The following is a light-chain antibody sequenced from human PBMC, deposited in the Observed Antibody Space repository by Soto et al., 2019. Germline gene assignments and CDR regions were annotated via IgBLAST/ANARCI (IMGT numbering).Light chain of an antibody. J-gene: IGKJ1*01. Sequence: DIQMTQSPSSLSASVGDRVTITCRANQSISNYLNWYQQKPGKAPKLLIFAASSLQSGVPSRFSGSGSGTDFTLTISSLQPEDFATYYCQQSYSALWTFGRGTKVEIK. CDR1: QSISNY. CDR3: QQSYSALWT. CDR2: AAS. V-gene: IGKV1-39*01.